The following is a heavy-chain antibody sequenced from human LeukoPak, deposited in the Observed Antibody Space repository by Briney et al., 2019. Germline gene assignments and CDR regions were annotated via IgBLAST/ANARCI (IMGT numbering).Heavy chain of an antibody. CDR1: GFTFSSYA. V-gene: IGHV3-23*01. CDR3: AKDLVGGSYCYYMDV. Sequence: PGGSLILSCAASGFTFSSYAMSWVRQAPGKGLEWVSAISGNGGSTYYADSVKGRFTISRDNSKNTLYLQMNSLRAEDTAVYYCAKDLVGGSYCYYMDVWGKGTTVTVSS. D-gene: IGHD1-26*01. CDR2: ISGNGGST. J-gene: IGHJ6*03.